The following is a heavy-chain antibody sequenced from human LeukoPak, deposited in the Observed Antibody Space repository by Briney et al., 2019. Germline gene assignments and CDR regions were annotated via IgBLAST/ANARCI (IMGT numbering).Heavy chain of an antibody. CDR1: GFTFSSYS. V-gene: IGHV3-21*01. CDR2: ISSSGGNT. Sequence: PGGSLRLSCAASGFTFSSYSMNWVRQAPGKGLEWVSSISSSGGNTYYADSVKGRFTISRDNSKNTLYLQMNSLRAEDTAVYYCARVDYGDSSGPIVYWGQGTLVTVSS. CDR3: ARVDYGDSSGPIVY. D-gene: IGHD3-22*01. J-gene: IGHJ4*02.